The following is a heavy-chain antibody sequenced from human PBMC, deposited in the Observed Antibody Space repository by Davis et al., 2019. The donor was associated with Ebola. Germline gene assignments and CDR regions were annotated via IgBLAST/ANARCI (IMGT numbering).Heavy chain of an antibody. CDR3: AKVGIAGEFDY. CDR2: IKQDGSEK. J-gene: IGHJ4*02. Sequence: PGGSLRLSCAASGFTFSSYWMSWVRQAPGKGLEWVANIKQDGSEKYYVDSVKGRFTISRDNAKNSLYLQMNSLRAEDTALYYCAKVGIAGEFDYWGQGTLVTVSS. V-gene: IGHV3-7*03. CDR1: GFTFSSYW. D-gene: IGHD6-13*01.